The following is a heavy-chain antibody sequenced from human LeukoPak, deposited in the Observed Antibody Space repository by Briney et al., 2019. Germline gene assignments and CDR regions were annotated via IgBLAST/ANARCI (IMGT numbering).Heavy chain of an antibody. CDR1: GGSVSSGSYY. CDR3: ARGRWTTIFGVVIIPPYYFDY. V-gene: IGHV4-61*01. Sequence: PSETLSLTCTVSGGSVSSGSYYWSWIRQPPGKGLEWIGYIYYSGSTNYNPSLKSRVTISVDTSKNQFSLKLSSVTAADTAVYYCARGRWTTIFGVVIIPPYYFDYWGQGTLVTVSS. J-gene: IGHJ4*02. CDR2: IYYSGST. D-gene: IGHD3-3*01.